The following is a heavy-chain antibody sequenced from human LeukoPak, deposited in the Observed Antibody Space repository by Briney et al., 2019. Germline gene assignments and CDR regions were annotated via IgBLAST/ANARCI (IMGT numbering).Heavy chain of an antibody. V-gene: IGHV4-34*01. Sequence: SETLSLTCAVYGGSFSGYYWSWIRQPPGKGLEWIGEINHSGSTNYNPSLKSRVTISVDTSKNQFSLKLSSVTTADTAVYYCARGTHVIPHDYWGQGTLVAVSS. CDR3: ARGTHVIPHDY. CDR2: INHSGST. J-gene: IGHJ4*02. CDR1: GGSFSGYY.